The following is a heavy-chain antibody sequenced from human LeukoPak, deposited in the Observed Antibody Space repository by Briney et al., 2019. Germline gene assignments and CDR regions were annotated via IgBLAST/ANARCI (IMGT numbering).Heavy chain of an antibody. CDR1: GFTFNSYA. V-gene: IGHV3-23*01. J-gene: IGHJ4*02. CDR2: INDSAGGK. CDR3: ATLISKIAVAGFVDY. Sequence: GGSLRLSCAASGFTFNSYAMSWGRQAPGKGLGWVSAINDSAGGKYYADSVRGRFTISRDSSKNTLYLQMNSLRAEDTAVYYCATLISKIAVAGFVDYWGQGTLVTVSS. D-gene: IGHD6-19*01.